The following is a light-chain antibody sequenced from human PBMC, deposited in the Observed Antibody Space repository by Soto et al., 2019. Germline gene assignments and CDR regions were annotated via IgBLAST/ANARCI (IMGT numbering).Light chain of an antibody. CDR2: GAS. CDR3: QQYNNWPPERT. CDR1: QSVSSN. Sequence: EIVMTQSPATLSVSPGERATLSCRASQSVSSNLAWYQQKPGQAPRLLIYGASTRATGITARFSGSGSGTEFTLTISSLQSEDFAVYYCQQYNNWPPERTFGHVTKVEIK. J-gene: IGKJ1*01. V-gene: IGKV3-15*01.